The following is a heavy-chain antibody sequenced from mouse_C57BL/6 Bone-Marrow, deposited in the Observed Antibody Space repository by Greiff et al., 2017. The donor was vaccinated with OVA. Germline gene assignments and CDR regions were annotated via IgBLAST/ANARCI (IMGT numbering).Heavy chain of an antibody. CDR1: GYTFTDYE. V-gene: IGHV1-15*01. Sequence: QVHVKQSGAELVRPGASVTLSCKASGYTFTDYEMHWVKQTPVHGLEWIGAIDPETGGTAYNQKFKGKAILTADKSSSTAYMELRSLTSEDSAVYYCTRGGTTVVGPLDYWGQGTTLTVSS. CDR3: TRGGTTVVGPLDY. J-gene: IGHJ2*01. D-gene: IGHD1-1*01. CDR2: IDPETGGT.